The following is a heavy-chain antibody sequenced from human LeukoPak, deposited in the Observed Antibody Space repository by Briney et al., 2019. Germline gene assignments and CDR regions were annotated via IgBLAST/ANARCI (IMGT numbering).Heavy chain of an antibody. Sequence: GGSLRLFCAASGFTFTDSYMTWVRQAPGKGLEWLSYISGSGDDPNYADSVRGRFTISRDNAKNSLYLQMNSLRVEDTAVYYCARDPRTVRIWGQGTLVTVSS. CDR3: ARDPRTVRI. V-gene: IGHV3-11*06. D-gene: IGHD1-1*01. J-gene: IGHJ4*02. CDR1: GFTFTDSY. CDR2: ISGSGDDP.